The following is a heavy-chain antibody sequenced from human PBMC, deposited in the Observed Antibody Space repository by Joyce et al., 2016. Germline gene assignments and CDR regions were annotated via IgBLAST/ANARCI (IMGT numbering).Heavy chain of an antibody. Sequence: QVQLVQSGVEVKKPGSSVKVSCKTSGGTFSNYNINWIRTAPGQGLEWLGWLIPIIGSENYSHKLQGRVTITADKSTNTAYLELGSLRSGDTAMYYCAREAPHSSSWGEGAFDVWGQGTMVIVSS. D-gene: IGHD6-13*01. V-gene: IGHV1-69*06. CDR3: AREAPHSSSWGEGAFDV. CDR2: LIPIIGSE. J-gene: IGHJ3*01. CDR1: GGTFSNYN.